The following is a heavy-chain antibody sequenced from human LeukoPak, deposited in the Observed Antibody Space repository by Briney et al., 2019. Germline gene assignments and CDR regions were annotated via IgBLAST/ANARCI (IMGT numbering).Heavy chain of an antibody. Sequence: GGSLRLSCAASGFTFSSYSMNWVRQAPGKGLEWVSYISSSSSTTYYADSVKGRFTISRDNAKNSLYLQMNSLRAEDTAVYYCARGFLGYYYMDVWGKGTTVTVSS. CDR3: ARGFLGYYYMDV. CDR1: GFTFSSYS. V-gene: IGHV3-48*01. J-gene: IGHJ6*03. D-gene: IGHD7-27*01. CDR2: ISSSSSTT.